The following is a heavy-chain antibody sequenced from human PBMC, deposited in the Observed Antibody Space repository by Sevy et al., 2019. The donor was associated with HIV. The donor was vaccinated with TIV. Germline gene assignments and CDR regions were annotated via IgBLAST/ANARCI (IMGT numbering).Heavy chain of an antibody. CDR1: GYRFTSYS. D-gene: IGHD2-2*02. J-gene: IGHJ4*02. CDR3: ARGLGSSGILY. CDR2: SSGFNGST. Sequence: ASVKVSCKASGYRFTSYSITWVRQAPGQGLEWMGWSSGFNGSTNYAQKLQGRVTMSTDTSTNTAYLDLRSLRSDDTAVYYCARGLGSSGILYWGQGTLVTVSS. V-gene: IGHV1-18*04.